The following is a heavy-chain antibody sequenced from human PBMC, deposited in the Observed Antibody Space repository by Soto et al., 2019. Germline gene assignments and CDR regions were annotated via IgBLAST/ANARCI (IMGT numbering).Heavy chain of an antibody. Sequence: GGSLRLSCTASGFTVSSNYMSWVRQAPGMGLEWVSAIYNDGRTYYAASVKGRFAISRDISTNTLHLQMDSLRVQDTAVYYCARDSYMGYRGQGALVTVSS. CDR2: IYNDGRT. V-gene: IGHV3-66*01. J-gene: IGHJ4*02. CDR3: ARDSYMGY. CDR1: GFTVSSNY. D-gene: IGHD3-16*01.